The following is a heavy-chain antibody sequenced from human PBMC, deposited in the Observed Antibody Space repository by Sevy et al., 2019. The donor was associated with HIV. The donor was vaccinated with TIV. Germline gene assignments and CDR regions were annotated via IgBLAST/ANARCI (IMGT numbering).Heavy chain of an antibody. Sequence: GGSLRLCCTTSGFTFGDYAMNWVRQAPGKGLEWVAFLKSKADGGTVDHAASVKGRFTISRDDSKSIAYLQMNDLTTEDTGVYYCTRRKGLQSIFDYWGQRALVTVSS. CDR1: GFTFGDYA. J-gene: IGHJ4*02. D-gene: IGHD2-21*01. V-gene: IGHV3-49*04. CDR3: TRRKGLQSIFDY. CDR2: LKSKADGGTV.